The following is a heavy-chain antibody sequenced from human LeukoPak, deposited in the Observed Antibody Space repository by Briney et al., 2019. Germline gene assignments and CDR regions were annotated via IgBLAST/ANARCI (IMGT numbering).Heavy chain of an antibody. CDR2: INPNSGGT. V-gene: IGHV1-2*02. CDR1: GYTFTSYD. D-gene: IGHD3-22*01. J-gene: IGHJ4*02. Sequence: GASVKVSCKASGYTFTSYDINWVRQAPGQGLEWMGWINPNSGGTKYIQKFQGRVTMTRVTSISTVYMELSSLRSEDTAVYYCARSHYPHYYYDSSGYFFDYWGQGTLVTVSS. CDR3: ARSHYPHYYYDSSGYFFDY.